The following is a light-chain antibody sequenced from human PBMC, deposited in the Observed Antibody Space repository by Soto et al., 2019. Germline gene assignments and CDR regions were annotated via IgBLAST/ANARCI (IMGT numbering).Light chain of an antibody. J-gene: IGKJ4*01. V-gene: IGKV1-5*03. Sequence: DIQMTQSPSTLSASVGDRVIITCRASQSLSGWLAWYQRKPGKAPKLLIYKASSLEGGVPSRFSGSGSGTEFTLTISSLQPDDFATYYCLQYHSYPLTFGGGTKVDIK. CDR3: LQYHSYPLT. CDR1: QSLSGW. CDR2: KAS.